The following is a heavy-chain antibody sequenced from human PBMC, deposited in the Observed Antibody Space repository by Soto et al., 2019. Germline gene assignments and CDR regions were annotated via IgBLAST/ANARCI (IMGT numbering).Heavy chain of an antibody. J-gene: IGHJ4*02. V-gene: IGHV1-69*01. D-gene: IGHD5-12*01. CDR3: ARERGGYNRGDFEF. CDR2: IIPSFGTG. Sequence: QVQLVQSGAEAKRPGSSVKVSCKASGGTFSSYAISWVRQAPGQGLEWLGGIIPSFGTGNYQQNFQGRLTITAVESTSTVDMELSGLTSGDTAVYYCARERGGYNRGDFEFWGQGTLVTVSS. CDR1: GGTFSSYA.